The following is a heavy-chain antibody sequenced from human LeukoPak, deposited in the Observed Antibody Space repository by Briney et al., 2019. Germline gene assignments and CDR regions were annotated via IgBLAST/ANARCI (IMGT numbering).Heavy chain of an antibody. D-gene: IGHD3-10*01. CDR3: ARETRSGSYSDFDY. J-gene: IGHJ4*02. V-gene: IGHV3-30-3*01. CDR1: GFTFSSYA. CDR2: ISYDGSNK. Sequence: GGSLRLSCAASGFTFSSYAMHWVRQAPGKGLEWVAVISYDGSNKYYADSVKGRFTISRGNSKNTLYLQMNSLRAEDTAVYYCARETRSGSYSDFDYWGQGTLVTVSS.